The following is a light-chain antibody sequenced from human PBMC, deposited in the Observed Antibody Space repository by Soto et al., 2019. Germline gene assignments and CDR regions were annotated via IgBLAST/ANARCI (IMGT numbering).Light chain of an antibody. CDR3: HQRSSWPLT. CDR1: KNVSYF. Sequence: EILLTQSPATLSLSPGERATLSCRASKNVSYFLSWYQQKPGQAPRLLIYDTSKRATGFPARFSGSGTGTDFTLTISSLEPEDCAVYYCHQRSSWPLTFGGGTKVDIK. J-gene: IGKJ4*01. V-gene: IGKV3-11*01. CDR2: DTS.